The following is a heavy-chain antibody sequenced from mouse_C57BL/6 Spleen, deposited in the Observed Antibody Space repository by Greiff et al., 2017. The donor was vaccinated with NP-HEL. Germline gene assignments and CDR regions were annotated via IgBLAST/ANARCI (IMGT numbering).Heavy chain of an antibody. CDR3: ARSGYYSNCDWFAY. CDR1: GYIFTSYW. J-gene: IGHJ3*01. CDR2: IHPNSGST. Sequence: QVQLQQPGAELVKPGASVKLSCKASGYIFTSYWMHWVKQRPGQGLEWIGKIHPNSGSTNYNEKFKSKATLTVDKSSSTAYMQLSSLTSEDSAVYYCARSGYYSNCDWFAYWGQGTLVTVST. V-gene: IGHV1-64*01. D-gene: IGHD2-5*01.